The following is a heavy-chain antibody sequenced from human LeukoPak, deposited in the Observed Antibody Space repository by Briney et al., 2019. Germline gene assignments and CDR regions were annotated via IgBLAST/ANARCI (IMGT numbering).Heavy chain of an antibody. CDR2: IYYSGST. D-gene: IGHD3-9*01. V-gene: IGHV4-59*01. Sequence: SETLSLTCTVSGGSISSYYWSWIRQPPGKGLEWIGYIYYSGSTDYNPSPKSRVTISVDTSKNQFSLNLSSVTAADTAVYYCARGPSPPNGLRYFDWPGYYYYYYGMDVWGQGTTVTVSS. CDR3: ARGPSPPNGLRYFDWPGYYYYYYGMDV. J-gene: IGHJ6*02. CDR1: GGSISSYY.